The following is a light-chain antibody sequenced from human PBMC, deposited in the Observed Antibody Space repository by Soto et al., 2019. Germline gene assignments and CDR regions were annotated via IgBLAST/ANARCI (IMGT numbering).Light chain of an antibody. CDR2: DTN. Sequence: QSVRTQPPSASGTPGQRVTISCSGSSSNIGSNPVNWYQQLPGTAPKLLIYDTNQRPSGVPDRFSGSRSGTSASLAISGLQSEDEADYYCAVWDDSLNGHYVFGTGTKVTVL. V-gene: IGLV1-44*01. J-gene: IGLJ1*01. CDR3: AVWDDSLNGHYV. CDR1: SSNIGSNP.